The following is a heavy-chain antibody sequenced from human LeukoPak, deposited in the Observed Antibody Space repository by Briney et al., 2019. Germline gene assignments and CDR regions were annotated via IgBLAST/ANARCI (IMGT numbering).Heavy chain of an antibody. D-gene: IGHD3-9*01. J-gene: IGHJ4*02. V-gene: IGHV4-61*02. CDR1: GGSISSGSYY. CDR2: IYTSGST. Sequence: KTSETLSLTCTVSGGSISSGSYYWSWIRQPAGKGLEWIGRIYTSGSTNYNPSLKSRVTISVDTSKNQFSLKLSSVTAADTAVYYCARAQNPRYLDWFFDYWGQGTLVTVSS. CDR3: ARAQNPRYLDWFFDY.